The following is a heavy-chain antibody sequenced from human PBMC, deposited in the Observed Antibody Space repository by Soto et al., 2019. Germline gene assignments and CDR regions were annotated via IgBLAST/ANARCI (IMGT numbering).Heavy chain of an antibody. D-gene: IGHD3-22*01. J-gene: IGHJ4*02. CDR1: GGSISGRNW. CDR2: VFHSGDA. Sequence: QVHLQESGLGLVKPSGTLSLTCVVSGGSISGRNWWSWVRQAPGKGLEWIGEVFHSGDATYSPSLRSRVSISVDKSKNQFSLNLNSVTAADTAVYYCTRLIYDSRLNYFYFDLWGQGALVTVSS. V-gene: IGHV4-4*02. CDR3: TRLIYDSRLNYFYFDL.